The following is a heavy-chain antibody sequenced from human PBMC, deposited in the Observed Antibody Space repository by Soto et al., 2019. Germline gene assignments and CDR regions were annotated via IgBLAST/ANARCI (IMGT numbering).Heavy chain of an antibody. CDR3: ARAGTPIGTNWFDP. V-gene: IGHV4-31*03. D-gene: IGHD1-1*01. J-gene: IGHJ5*02. CDR1: GGSISSGGYY. Sequence: SETLSLTCTVSGGSISSGGYYWSWIRQHPGKGLEWIGYMYYGGSTYYNPSLKSRVTISEDTSKNHFSLKLSSVTAADTAVYFCARAGTPIGTNWFDPWGQGTLVTVSS. CDR2: MYYGGST.